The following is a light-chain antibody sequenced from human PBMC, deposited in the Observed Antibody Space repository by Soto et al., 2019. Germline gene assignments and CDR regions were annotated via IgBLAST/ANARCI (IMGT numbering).Light chain of an antibody. Sequence: EIVLTQSPGTKSLSPGERATLSCRASQSVSSSYLAWYQQKPDQAPRLLIYGASTRATGIPARFSGSGSGTEFTLTISSLQSEDYAVYYCQQYNNWPPYTFGQGTKVDIK. J-gene: IGKJ2*01. CDR3: QQYNNWPPYT. V-gene: IGKV3-15*01. CDR2: GAS. CDR1: QSVSSSY.